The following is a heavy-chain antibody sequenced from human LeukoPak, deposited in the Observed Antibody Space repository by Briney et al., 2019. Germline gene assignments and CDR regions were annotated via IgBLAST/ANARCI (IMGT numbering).Heavy chain of an antibody. CDR2: IYTSGST. D-gene: IGHD3-9*01. J-gene: IGHJ5*02. CDR3: ARHEDILGFDP. V-gene: IGHV4-61*02. Sequence: SETLSLTCTVSGYSISSGYYWSWIRQPAGKGLEWIGRIYTSGSTNYNPSLKSRVTMSVDTSKNQFSLKLSSVTAADTAVYYCARHEDILGFDPWGQGTLVTVPS. CDR1: GYSISSGYY.